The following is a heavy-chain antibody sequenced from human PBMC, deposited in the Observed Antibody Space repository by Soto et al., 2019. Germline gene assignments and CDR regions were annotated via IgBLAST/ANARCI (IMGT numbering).Heavy chain of an antibody. CDR3: AKDGFMITFGGDFDY. Sequence: QVQLVESGGGVVQPGRSLRLSCAASGFTFSSYGMHWVRQAPGKGLEWVAVISYDGSNKYYAVSVKGRFTISRDNSKNTLYLQMNSLRAEDTAVYYCAKDGFMITFGGDFDYWGQGTLVTVSS. J-gene: IGHJ4*02. D-gene: IGHD3-16*01. CDR2: ISYDGSNK. V-gene: IGHV3-30*18. CDR1: GFTFSSYG.